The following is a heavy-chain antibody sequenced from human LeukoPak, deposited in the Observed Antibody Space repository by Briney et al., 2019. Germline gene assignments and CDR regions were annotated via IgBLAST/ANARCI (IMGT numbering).Heavy chain of an antibody. CDR3: ARSRVNYGDYHYGGY. Sequence: ASVKVSCKAAGYTVTSYGISWVRQAPGQGLEGMGWSSAYNGNTNYAQKLQGRVTMTTDTSTSTAYMELRSLRSGDTAVYYCARSRVNYGDYHYGGYWGQGTLVTVSS. CDR2: SSAYNGNT. D-gene: IGHD4-17*01. CDR1: GYTVTSYG. V-gene: IGHV1-18*01. J-gene: IGHJ4*02.